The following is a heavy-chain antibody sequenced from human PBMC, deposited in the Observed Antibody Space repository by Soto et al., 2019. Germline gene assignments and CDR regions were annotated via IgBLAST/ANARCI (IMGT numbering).Heavy chain of an antibody. D-gene: IGHD3-10*01. CDR2: INAGNGDS. CDR3: ARELQRFYYLYN. V-gene: IGHV1-3*01. Sequence: SVKVSCKASEYTLSSYTLHWVRQAPGQRLEWMGWINAGNGDSKYSQKFQGRVSISRDTSASTASMELSSLTSEDTAVYYCARELQRFYYLYNRG. CDR1: EYTLSSYT. J-gene: IGHJ1*01.